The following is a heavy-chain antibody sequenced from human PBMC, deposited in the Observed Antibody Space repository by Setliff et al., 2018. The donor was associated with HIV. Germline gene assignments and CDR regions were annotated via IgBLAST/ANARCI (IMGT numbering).Heavy chain of an antibody. Sequence: SVKVSCKASGYTFTNFGVGWVRQAPGQGLEWMGGIIPLFGTTNYAQKFQGRVTVTADISTSTAYMELRSLRSDDTAVYYCARDKTGDLWYFDSWGQGTLVTVS. D-gene: IGHD7-27*01. CDR3: ARDKTGDLWYFDS. CDR1: GYTFTNFG. V-gene: IGHV1-69*06. CDR2: IIPLFGTT. J-gene: IGHJ4*02.